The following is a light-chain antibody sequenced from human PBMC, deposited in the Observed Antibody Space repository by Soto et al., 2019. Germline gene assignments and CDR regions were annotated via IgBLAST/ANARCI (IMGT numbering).Light chain of an antibody. CDR2: AAS. J-gene: IGKJ1*01. CDR3: QQYNNWQT. CDR1: QSLSSN. V-gene: IGKV3-15*01. Sequence: EIVLTQSPATLSLSPGGRATLSCRASQSLSSNFLAWYHQRPGQAPRLLIYAASARATGIPARFSGSGSGTEFTLTISGLQSEDFGLYYCQQYNNWQTFGQGTKV.